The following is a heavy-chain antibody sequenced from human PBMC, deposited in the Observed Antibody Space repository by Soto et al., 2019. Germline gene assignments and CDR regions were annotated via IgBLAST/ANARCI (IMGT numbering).Heavy chain of an antibody. Sequence: PGGSLRLSCLASGFSFNSFNMNWIRRAPGRGLEWVASISVSGDNIYYGDSMQGRFTISRDNSKRSVFLDLNSLRVEDTAVYYCARDLGLLKSMFAYWGQGTLVTVSS. D-gene: IGHD2-8*01. CDR1: GFSFNSFN. CDR2: ISVSGDNI. J-gene: IGHJ4*02. CDR3: ARDLGLLKSMFAY. V-gene: IGHV3-21*01.